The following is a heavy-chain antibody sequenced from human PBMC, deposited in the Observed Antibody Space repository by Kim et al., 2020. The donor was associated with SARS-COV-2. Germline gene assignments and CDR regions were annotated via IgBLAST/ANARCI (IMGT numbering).Heavy chain of an antibody. CDR1: GYSFTSYW. CDR2: IYPGDSDT. V-gene: IGHV5-51*01. D-gene: IGHD3-22*01. CDR3: ARSMGYYYDSSGYYSPFSVYLDY. J-gene: IGHJ4*02. Sequence: GESLKISCKGSGYSFTSYWIGWVRQMPGKGLEWMGNIYPGDSDTRYSPSFQGQVTISADKSISTAYLQWSSLKASDTAMYHCARSMGYYYDSSGYYSPFSVYLDYWGQGTRVTVSS.